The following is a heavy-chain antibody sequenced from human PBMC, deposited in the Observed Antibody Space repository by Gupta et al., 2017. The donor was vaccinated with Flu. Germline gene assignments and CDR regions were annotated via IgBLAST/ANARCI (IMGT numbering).Heavy chain of an antibody. D-gene: IGHD1-1*01. CDR2: RAYDGSSN. CDR3: AKGWKGKHNNYGMNV. V-gene: IGHV3-30*18. J-gene: IGHJ6*02. Sequence: QEQVVESGGGVVQPGWSLRLSGSASGSSFRTYGMHWVRKAPGRGPGGGAVRAYDGSSNSYADSVKGRCTISRDNSKSIMYLEKISIRSEGTAVYYCAKGWKGKHNNYGMNVWGPGTTVSVSS. CDR1: GSSFRTYG.